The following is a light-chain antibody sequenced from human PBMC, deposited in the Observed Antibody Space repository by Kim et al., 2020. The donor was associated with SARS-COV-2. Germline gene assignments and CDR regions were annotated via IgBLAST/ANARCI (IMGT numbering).Light chain of an antibody. CDR1: KLGDKY. J-gene: IGLJ1*01. V-gene: IGLV3-1*01. CDR2: QDS. Sequence: SVSPGQTASINCSGDKLGDKYACWYQQKPGQSPVLVIYQDSKRPSGIPERFSGSNSGNTATLTISGTQAMDEADYYCQAWDSSTLVFGTGTKVTVL. CDR3: QAWDSSTLV.